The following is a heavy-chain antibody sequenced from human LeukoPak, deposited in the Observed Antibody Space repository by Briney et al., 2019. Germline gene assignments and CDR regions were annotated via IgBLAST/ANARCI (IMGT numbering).Heavy chain of an antibody. Sequence: GTSLRLSCAASGFTFRSHGMHWVRQAPGKGLEWVAFIWYDGSNKYYTDSVKGRFTISRDNSKNTLCLQMNSLRAEDTAAYYCAGDRATSYFDYWGQGALVTISS. CDR1: GFTFRSHG. CDR2: IWYDGSNK. V-gene: IGHV3-33*01. CDR3: AGDRATSYFDY. D-gene: IGHD1-26*01. J-gene: IGHJ4*02.